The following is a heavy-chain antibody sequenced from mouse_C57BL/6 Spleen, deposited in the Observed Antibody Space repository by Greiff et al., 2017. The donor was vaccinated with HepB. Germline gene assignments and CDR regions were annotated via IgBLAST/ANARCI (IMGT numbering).Heavy chain of an antibody. CDR1: GFTFSDYG. Sequence: EVKLMESGGGLVKPGGSLKLSCAASGFTFSDYGMHWVRQAPEKGLEWVAYISSGSSTIYYADTVKGRFTISRDNAKNTLFLQMTSLRSEDTAMYYCARWDGYDVFDYWGQGTTLTVSS. D-gene: IGHD2-2*01. V-gene: IGHV5-17*01. J-gene: IGHJ2*01. CDR3: ARWDGYDVFDY. CDR2: ISSGSSTI.